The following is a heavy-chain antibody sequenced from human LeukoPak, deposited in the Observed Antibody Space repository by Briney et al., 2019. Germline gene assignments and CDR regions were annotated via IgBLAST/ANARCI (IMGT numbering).Heavy chain of an antibody. Sequence: SETLSLTCTVSGGSISSSSYYWGWIRQPPGKGLEWIGSIYYSGRTYYNPSLKSRVTISVDTSKNQFSPKLSSVTAADTAVYYCARVRIGEFDYRGQGTLVTVSS. CDR3: ARVRIGEFDY. J-gene: IGHJ4*02. CDR2: IYYSGRT. CDR1: GGSISSSSYY. V-gene: IGHV4-39*07. D-gene: IGHD3-3*01.